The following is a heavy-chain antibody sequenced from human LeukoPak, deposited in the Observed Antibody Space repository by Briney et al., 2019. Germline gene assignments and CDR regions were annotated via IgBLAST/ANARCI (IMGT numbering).Heavy chain of an antibody. CDR2: IIPNAGST. CDR3: ARSQHMENWFDP. Sequence: ASGKVSCKASGSTFSSFYFHWVRQAPGQGLEWMGIIIPNAGSTTYAQNFQGRVNMIRDMSTSTVYMELSGLTSEDTAIYYCARSQHMENWFDPWGQGTLVTVSS. V-gene: IGHV1-46*01. CDR1: GSTFSSFY. J-gene: IGHJ5*02. D-gene: IGHD3-3*01.